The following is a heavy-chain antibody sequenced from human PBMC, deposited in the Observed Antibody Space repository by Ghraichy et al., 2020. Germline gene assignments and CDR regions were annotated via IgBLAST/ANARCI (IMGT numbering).Heavy chain of an antibody. CDR1: GGSLIRVSYS. CDR2: IYDSGST. V-gene: IGHV4-61*01. J-gene: IGHJ3*02. D-gene: IGHD2/OR15-2a*01. CDR3: ARGSSNNVFDI. Sequence: SETLSLTCTVSGGSLIRVSYSGIWIRHPPGKGLEWIGYIYDSGSTNYNPSLKSRVTISADMSKNQFSLKLSSVTAADTAVYYCARGSSNNVFDIWGQGTMVTVFS.